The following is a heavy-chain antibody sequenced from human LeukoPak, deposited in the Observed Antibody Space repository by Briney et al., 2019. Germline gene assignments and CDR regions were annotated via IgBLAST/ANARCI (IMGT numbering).Heavy chain of an antibody. D-gene: IGHD3-22*01. CDR2: ISYGGSNK. V-gene: IGHV3-30*18. CDR1: GFTFSSYG. CDR3: AKGLSYYDSSGYPQKGGYFDY. Sequence: GRSLRLSCAASGFTFSSYGMHWVRQAPGKGLEWVAVISYGGSNKYYADSVKGRFTISRDNSKNTLYLQMNSLRAEDTAVYYCAKGLSYYDSSGYPQKGGYFDYWGQGTLVTVSS. J-gene: IGHJ4*02.